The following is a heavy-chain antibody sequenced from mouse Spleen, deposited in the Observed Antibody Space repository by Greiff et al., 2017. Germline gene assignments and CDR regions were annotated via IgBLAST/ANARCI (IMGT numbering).Heavy chain of an antibody. CDR3: ATGTRYFDV. CDR1: GFTFSSYA. CDR2: ISDGGSYT. Sequence: EVKLVESGGGLVKPGGSLKLSCAASGFTFSSYAMSWVRQTPEKRLEWVATISDGGSYTYYPDNVKGRFTISRDNAKNNLYLQMSHLKSEDTAMYYCATGTRYFDVWGTGTTVTVSS. J-gene: IGHJ1*03. D-gene: IGHD4-1*01. V-gene: IGHV5-4*03.